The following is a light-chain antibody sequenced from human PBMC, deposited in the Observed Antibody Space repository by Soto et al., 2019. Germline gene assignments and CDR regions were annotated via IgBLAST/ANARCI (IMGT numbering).Light chain of an antibody. CDR3: QQYGSSPWT. J-gene: IGKJ1*01. CDR1: QSVSSSY. CDR2: GAS. V-gene: IGKV3-20*01. Sequence: EIVLTQSPGTLSLSPGERVTLSCRAIQSVSSSYLAWYQQKPGQAPRLLIYGASSRATGIPDRFSGSGSGTDFTLTISRLEPEDFAVYYCQQYGSSPWTFGQGTKVDIK.